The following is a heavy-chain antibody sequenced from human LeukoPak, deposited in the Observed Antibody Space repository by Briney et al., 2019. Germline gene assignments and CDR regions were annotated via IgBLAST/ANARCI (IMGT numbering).Heavy chain of an antibody. J-gene: IGHJ4*02. D-gene: IGHD1-26*01. V-gene: IGHV3-7*05. Sequence: GGSLRLSCAASGFSFSSYAMSWVRQAPGEGLQWVASIKEDGSDKYYVDSVKGRFTISRDNAQNSVYLQMNSLRAEDTAVYYCARVYTGSRDYWGQGTLVTVSS. CDR2: IKEDGSDK. CDR1: GFSFSSYA. CDR3: ARVYTGSRDY.